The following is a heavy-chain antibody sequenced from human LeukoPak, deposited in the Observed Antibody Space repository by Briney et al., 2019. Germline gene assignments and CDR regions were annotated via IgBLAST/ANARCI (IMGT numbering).Heavy chain of an antibody. CDR1: GYTFTSYD. CDR2: MNPNSGNT. D-gene: IGHD6-19*01. J-gene: IGHJ6*03. CDR3: ARGRNSGWYEVFYYYYYYMDV. V-gene: IGHV1-8*03. Sequence: ASVKVSCKASGYTFTSYDINWVRQATGQGLEWMGWMNPNSGNTGYAQKFQGRVTITRNTSISTAYMELSSLRSEDTAVYYCARGRNSGWYEVFYYYYYYMDVWGKGTTVTVSS.